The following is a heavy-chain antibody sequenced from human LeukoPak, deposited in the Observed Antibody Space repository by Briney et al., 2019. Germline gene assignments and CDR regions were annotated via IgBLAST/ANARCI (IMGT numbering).Heavy chain of an antibody. J-gene: IGHJ4*02. V-gene: IGHV4-34*01. CDR2: INHSGST. Sequence: TSETLSLTCAVYGGSFSGYYWSWIRQPPGKGLEWIGEINHSGSTNYNPSLKSRVTISVDTSKNQFSLKLSSVTAADTAVYYCARAGGYCSSTSCHAALGYWGQGTLVTVSS. D-gene: IGHD2-2*01. CDR3: ARAGGYCSSTSCHAALGY. CDR1: GGSFSGYY.